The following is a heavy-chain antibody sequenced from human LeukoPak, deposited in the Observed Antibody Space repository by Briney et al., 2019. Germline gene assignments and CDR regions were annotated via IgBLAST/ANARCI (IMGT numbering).Heavy chain of an antibody. D-gene: IGHD6-6*01. J-gene: IGHJ5*02. CDR1: RYTFTDYY. V-gene: IGHV1-2*02. Sequence: ASVKVSCKASRYTFTDYYIHWVRQAPGQGLEWMGWIDPKSGGTNYAQKFQGRVTMTRDTSISTAYMEVSSLRSDDTAIYYCVGLSSVAARPGWVDPWGQGTLVTVSS. CDR2: IDPKSGGT. CDR3: VGLSSVAARPGWVDP.